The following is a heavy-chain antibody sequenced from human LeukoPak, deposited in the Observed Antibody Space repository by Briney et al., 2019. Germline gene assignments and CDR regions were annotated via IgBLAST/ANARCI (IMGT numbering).Heavy chain of an antibody. D-gene: IGHD6-13*01. CDR2: INLSGTT. CDR3: ARAAAAGTHFQH. CDR1: GGSFSGYY. Sequence: SETLSLTCAVYGGSFSGYYWGWIRPPPGKGREWFGEINLSGTTNYNQSLKSRVTISGDTSKNQFSLKLSSVTAADTPVYYCARAAAAGTHFQHWRQRALATV. J-gene: IGHJ1*01. V-gene: IGHV4-34*01.